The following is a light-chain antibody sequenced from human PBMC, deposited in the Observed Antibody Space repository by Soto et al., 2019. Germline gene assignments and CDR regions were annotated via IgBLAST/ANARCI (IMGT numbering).Light chain of an antibody. CDR2: DVS. J-gene: IGLJ2*01. Sequence: QSALTQPRSVSGSPGQSVTIACTGTSSDVGGYNYVSWYQQHPGKAPKIMIYDVSKRPSGVPDRFSGSTSGNTASLTISGLQAEDEADYYCCSYAGSYTFGVVFGGGTKVTVL. V-gene: IGLV2-11*01. CDR1: SSDVGGYNY. CDR3: CSYAGSYTFGVV.